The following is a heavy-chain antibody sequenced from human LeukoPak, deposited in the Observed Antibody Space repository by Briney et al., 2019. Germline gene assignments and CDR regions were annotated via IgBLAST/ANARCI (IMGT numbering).Heavy chain of an antibody. CDR3: ARGITKYYYYYMDV. Sequence: GGSLRLSCAASGFTFSSYSMNWVRQAPGKGLEWVSSISSSSSYIYYADSVKGRFTISRDNAKNSLYLQMNSLRAEDTAVYYCARGITKYYYYYMDVWGKGTTVTVSS. J-gene: IGHJ6*03. V-gene: IGHV3-21*01. CDR2: ISSSSSYI. D-gene: IGHD3-10*01. CDR1: GFTFSSYS.